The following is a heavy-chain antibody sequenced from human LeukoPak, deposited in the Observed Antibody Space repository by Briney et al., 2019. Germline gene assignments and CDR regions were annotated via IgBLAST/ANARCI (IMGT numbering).Heavy chain of an antibody. CDR2: ISAYNGNT. V-gene: IGHV1-18*04. CDR3: ARDYDFWSDTAGFDY. Sequence: ASVKVSCKASGYTFTGYYMHWVRQAPGQGLEWMGWISAYNGNTNYAQKVQGRVTMTTDTSTSTAYMELRSLRSDDTAVYYCARDYDFWSDTAGFDYWGQGTLVTVSS. CDR1: GYTFTGYY. J-gene: IGHJ4*02. D-gene: IGHD3-3*01.